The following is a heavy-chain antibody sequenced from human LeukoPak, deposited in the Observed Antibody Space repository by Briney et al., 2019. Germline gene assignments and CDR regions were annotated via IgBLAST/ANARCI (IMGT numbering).Heavy chain of an antibody. CDR2: VSGSGGST. J-gene: IGHJ6*03. D-gene: IGHD1-26*01. CDR3: AKGRGWEASYYYYYMDV. V-gene: IGHV3-23*01. Sequence: GGSLRLSCAASELTFSSYAMNWVRQAPGKGLEGVSGVSGSGGSTYYADSVKGRFTISRDNSKNTLYLQMNSLRAEDTAVYYCAKGRGWEASYYYYYMDVWGKGTTVTISS. CDR1: ELTFSSYA.